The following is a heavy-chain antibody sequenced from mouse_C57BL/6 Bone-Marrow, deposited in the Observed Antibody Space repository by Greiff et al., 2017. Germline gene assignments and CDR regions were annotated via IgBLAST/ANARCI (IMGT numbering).Heavy chain of an antibody. Sequence: EVQWVESGGGLVQPGGSMKLSCAASGFTFSDAWMDWVRQSPEKGLEWVAEIRNKANNHATYYAESVKGRFTISRDDSKSSVYLQMNSLRAEDTGIYYCTRATTGYYAMDYWGQGTSVTVSS. CDR2: IRNKANNHAT. CDR3: TRATTGYYAMDY. CDR1: GFTFSDAW. V-gene: IGHV6-6*01. J-gene: IGHJ4*01. D-gene: IGHD2-12*01.